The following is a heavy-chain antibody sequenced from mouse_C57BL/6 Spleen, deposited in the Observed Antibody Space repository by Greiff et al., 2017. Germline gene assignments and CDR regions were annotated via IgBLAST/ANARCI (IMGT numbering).Heavy chain of an antibody. CDR1: GFSLSTSGMG. Sequence: QVQLKESGPGILQSSQTLSLTCSFSGFSLSTSGMGVSWIRQPSGKGLEWLAHIYWDDDKRYNPFLKSRLTISKDTSRNQVFLKITSVDTADTATYYGARRPPDDYDAAAFDYWGQGTTLTVSS. V-gene: IGHV8-12*01. CDR2: IYWDDDK. J-gene: IGHJ2*01. CDR3: ARRPPDDYDAAAFDY. D-gene: IGHD2-4*01.